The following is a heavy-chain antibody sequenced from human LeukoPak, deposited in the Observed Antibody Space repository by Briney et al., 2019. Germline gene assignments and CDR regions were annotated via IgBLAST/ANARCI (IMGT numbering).Heavy chain of an antibody. J-gene: IGHJ5*02. Sequence: SETLSLTCTVSGGSISSYYLSWIRQPAGKGLEWIGRIHSSGTHYNPSLKSRVTMSADTSRNQVSLTLSFVTAADTAVYYCARDSGTTGEVKFDPWGQGTLVTVSS. CDR2: IHSSGT. CDR3: ARDSGTTGEVKFDP. V-gene: IGHV4-4*07. D-gene: IGHD3-10*01. CDR1: GGSISSYY.